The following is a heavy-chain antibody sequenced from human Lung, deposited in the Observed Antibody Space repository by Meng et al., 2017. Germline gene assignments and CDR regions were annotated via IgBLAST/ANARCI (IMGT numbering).Heavy chain of an antibody. CDR1: GFTFTDHW. CDR2: INRDGTKP. V-gene: IGHV3-74*01. CDR3: TNVRLNH. D-gene: IGHD3-16*01. J-gene: IGHJ1*01. Sequence: VPVVEAGGGFVPPGRSLSLSCAASGFTFTDHWMHWVRQGPGKGLVWVSRINRDGTKPTYADSVKGRFTIYRDNAKNTLYLQMNNLRAEDTAFYYCTNVRLNHWGQGALVTVSS.